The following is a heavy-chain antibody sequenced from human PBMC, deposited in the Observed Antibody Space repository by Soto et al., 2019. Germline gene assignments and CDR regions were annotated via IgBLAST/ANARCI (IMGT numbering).Heavy chain of an antibody. CDR1: GFTFSSYA. D-gene: IGHD3-10*01. J-gene: IGHJ6*02. CDR2: ISGSGGST. Sequence: GGSLRLSCAASGFTFSSYAMSWVRQAPGKGLEWVSAISGSGGSTYYADSVKGRFTISRDNPKNTLYLQMNSLRAEDTAVYYCAKDRGITMVRGVIFLYGMDVWGQGTTVTVS. CDR3: AKDRGITMVRGVIFLYGMDV. V-gene: IGHV3-23*01.